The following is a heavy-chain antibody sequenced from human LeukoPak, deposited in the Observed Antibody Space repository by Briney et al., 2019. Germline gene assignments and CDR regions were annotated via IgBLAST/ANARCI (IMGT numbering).Heavy chain of an antibody. CDR2: IYTSGST. J-gene: IGHJ3*02. Sequence: SETLSLTCTVSGGSISSYYWSWIRQPAGKGLEWIGRIYTSGSTNYNPSLKSRVTMSVDTSKNQFSLKPSSVTAADTAVYYCARRGYPRDAFDIWGQGTMATVSS. D-gene: IGHD5-18*01. V-gene: IGHV4-4*07. CDR1: GGSISSYY. CDR3: ARRGYPRDAFDI.